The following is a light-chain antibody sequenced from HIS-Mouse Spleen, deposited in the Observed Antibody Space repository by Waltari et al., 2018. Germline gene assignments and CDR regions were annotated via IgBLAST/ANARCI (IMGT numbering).Light chain of an antibody. J-gene: IGLJ2*01. V-gene: IGLV2-14*03. Sequence: QSALTQPASVSGSPGQSIPIPCTGTSSDVGGYNYVSWYQQHPAKAPKLMIYYVSNRPSGVANRVSGSKSGNTASLTISGLQAEDEADYYCSSYTSSSTVVFGGGTKLTVL. CDR1: SSDVGGYNY. CDR3: SSYTSSSTVV. CDR2: YVS.